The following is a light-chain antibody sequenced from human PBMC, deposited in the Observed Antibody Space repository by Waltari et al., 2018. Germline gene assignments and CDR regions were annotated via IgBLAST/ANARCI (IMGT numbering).Light chain of an antibody. Sequence: EIVLTQSRGTLTLYNGEGAILSCRASQSINNYLAWYQQKTGQAPMLLIYDASKRATGIPARFSGSGSGTDFTLTISSLHPEDFAVYYCQQRGNWQTFGQGTKVEIK. CDR1: QSINNY. CDR2: DAS. J-gene: IGKJ1*01. V-gene: IGKV3-11*01. CDR3: QQRGNWQT.